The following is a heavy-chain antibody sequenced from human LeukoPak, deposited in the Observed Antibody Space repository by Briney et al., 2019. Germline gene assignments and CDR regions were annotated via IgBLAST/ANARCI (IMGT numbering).Heavy chain of an antibody. V-gene: IGHV1-46*04. CDR2: VNPDSVST. Sequence: ASVKVSCKASGYTFTSYYIHWVRQAPGLGLEWMGVVNPDSVSTTYTQKLQGRVTMTRDTSTKTVYMELNSQESEDTAVYYCARSNYGDYPGDYWGQGTLVSVSS. J-gene: IGHJ4*02. CDR3: ARSNYGDYPGDY. CDR1: GYTFTSYY. D-gene: IGHD4-17*01.